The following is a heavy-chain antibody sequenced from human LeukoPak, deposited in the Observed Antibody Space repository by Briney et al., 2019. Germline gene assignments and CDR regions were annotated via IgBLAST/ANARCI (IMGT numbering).Heavy chain of an antibody. V-gene: IGHV4-39*01. J-gene: IGHJ2*01. CDR1: RGSIISSSYY. D-gene: IGHD6-19*01. CDR3: TRKTDSSGWYHYFDL. CDR2: IYYSGST. Sequence: SETLSLTCTVSRGSIISSSYYWDWIRQPPGEGLEWIGSIYYSGSTYYNPSLKSRVTRSVDTSKNQFSLKLSSVTAADTAVYYCTRKTDSSGWYHYFDLWGRGTMLTVSP.